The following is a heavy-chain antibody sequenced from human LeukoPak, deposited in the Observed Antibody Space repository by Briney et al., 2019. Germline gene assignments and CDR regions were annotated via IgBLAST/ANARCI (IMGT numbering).Heavy chain of an antibody. CDR3: ARDLDSGNYFFAY. Sequence: GESLRLSCAASGFSFGSYDLSWVRQAPGKGPQWVSYISGNGGTTHYADSVEGRFTISRDNAKNSLYLQMSSPRAEDTAVYYCARDLDSGNYFFAYWGQGTPVTVSS. CDR1: GFSFGSYD. CDR2: ISGNGGTT. V-gene: IGHV3-48*03. J-gene: IGHJ4*02. D-gene: IGHD3-22*01.